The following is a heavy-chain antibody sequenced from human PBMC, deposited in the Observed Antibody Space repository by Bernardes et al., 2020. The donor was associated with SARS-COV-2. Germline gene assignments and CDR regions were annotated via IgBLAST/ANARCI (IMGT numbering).Heavy chain of an antibody. Sequence: SETLSLTCAVYGGSFSGYDWSWVRQPPGKGLEWIGEINDDGSTNSNPSLKSRVTISVDTSKNQFFLKLRSVTAADTAVYYCARGVPGYWGQGTLVTVSS. CDR2: INDDGST. CDR3: ARGVPGY. CDR1: GGSFSGYD. J-gene: IGHJ4*02. V-gene: IGHV4-34*01.